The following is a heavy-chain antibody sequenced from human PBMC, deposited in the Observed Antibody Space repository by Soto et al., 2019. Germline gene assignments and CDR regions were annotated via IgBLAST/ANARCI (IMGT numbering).Heavy chain of an antibody. J-gene: IGHJ5*02. Sequence: EVQVVESGGGLVQPGGSLRLSCAASGFTFSSHWMTWVRQVPGKGLEWVANINQDGSDQYYVDSVKGRFTISRDNAKNSLCLHRNSLRVEDTAVYYCATSMLHTLNPWGQGTLVTVSS. CDR3: ATSMLHTLNP. V-gene: IGHV3-7*01. CDR1: GFTFSSHW. CDR2: INQDGSDQ. D-gene: IGHD2-8*01.